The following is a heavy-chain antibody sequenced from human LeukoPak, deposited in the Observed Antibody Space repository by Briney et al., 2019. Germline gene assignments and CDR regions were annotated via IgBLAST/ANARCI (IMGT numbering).Heavy chain of an antibody. J-gene: IGHJ5*02. V-gene: IGHV4-39*07. CDR2: IYYSGST. Sequence: PSETLSPTCTVSGGSISSSSYYWGWIRQPPGKGLERIGSIYYSGSTYYNPPLKSRVTISVDTSKNQFSLKLSSVTAADTAVYYCAGRIVELYNWFDPWGQGTLVTVSS. D-gene: IGHD1-26*01. CDR1: GGSISSSSYY. CDR3: AGRIVELYNWFDP.